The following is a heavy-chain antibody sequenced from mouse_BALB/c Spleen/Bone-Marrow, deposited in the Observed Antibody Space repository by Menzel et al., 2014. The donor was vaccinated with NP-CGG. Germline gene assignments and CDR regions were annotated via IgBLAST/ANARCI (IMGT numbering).Heavy chain of an antibody. Sequence: EVQLQQSGGGLVQPGGSRKLSCAASGFTFSSFGMHWARRAPEKGLEWVAYISSGSSNINYADTVKGRFTISRDNPKNTLFLQMTSLRSEDTAMYYCARWGYYYATDYWGQGTSVTVSS. V-gene: IGHV5-17*02. CDR1: GFTFSSFG. CDR3: ARWGYYYATDY. J-gene: IGHJ4*01. D-gene: IGHD2-2*01. CDR2: ISSGSSNI.